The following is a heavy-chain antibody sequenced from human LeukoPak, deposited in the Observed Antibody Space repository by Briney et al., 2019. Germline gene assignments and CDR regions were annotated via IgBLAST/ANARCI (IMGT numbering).Heavy chain of an antibody. V-gene: IGHV3-30*18. CDR2: ISYDGSNK. J-gene: IGHJ5*02. CDR1: GFTFSNYG. CDR3: AKIPLSGDYANL. Sequence: GRSLRLSCAASGFTFSNYGMHWVRQAPGKGLEWVAVISYDGSNKYYADSVKGRFTISRDNSKNTLYLQMNSLRAEDTAVYYCAKIPLSGDYANLWGQGTLVTVSS. D-gene: IGHD4-17*01.